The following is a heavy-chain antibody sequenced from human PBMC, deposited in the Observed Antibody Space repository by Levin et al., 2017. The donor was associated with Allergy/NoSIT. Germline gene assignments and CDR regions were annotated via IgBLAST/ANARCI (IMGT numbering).Heavy chain of an antibody. Sequence: MTSETLSLTCAVSGGSISSGGYSWSWIRQPPGKGLEWIGYIYHSGSTYYNPSLKSRVTISVDRSKNQFSLKLSSVTAADTAVYYCARGHTVTTFGWYYFDYWGQGTLVTVSS. CDR2: IYHSGST. D-gene: IGHD4-17*01. CDR3: ARGHTVTTFGWYYFDY. J-gene: IGHJ4*02. CDR1: GGSISSGGYS. V-gene: IGHV4-30-2*01.